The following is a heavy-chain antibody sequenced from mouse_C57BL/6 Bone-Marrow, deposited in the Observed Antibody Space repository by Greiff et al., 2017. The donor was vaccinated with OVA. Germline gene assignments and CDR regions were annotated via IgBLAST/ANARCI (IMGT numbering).Heavy chain of an antibody. CDR1: GYTFTDYN. V-gene: IGHV1-18*01. J-gene: IGHJ1*03. D-gene: IGHD1-1*01. Sequence: EVQLQQSGPELVKPGASVKIPCKASGYTFTDYNMDWVKQSHGKSLEWIGDINPNNGGTIYNQKFKGKATLTVDKSSSTAYMELRSLTSEDTAVYYCARGDYGSSVSYWYFDVWGTGTTVTVSS. CDR3: ARGDYGSSVSYWYFDV. CDR2: INPNNGGT.